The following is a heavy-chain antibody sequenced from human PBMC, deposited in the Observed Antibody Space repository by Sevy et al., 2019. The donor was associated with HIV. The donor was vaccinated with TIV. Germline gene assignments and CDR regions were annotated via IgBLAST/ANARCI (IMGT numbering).Heavy chain of an antibody. J-gene: IGHJ1*01. D-gene: IGHD6-13*01. Sequence: GGSLRLSCAASGFTFSSYWMSWVRQAPGKGLEWVANIKQDGSEKYYVDSVKGRFTISRDNAKNSLYLQMNSLRAEDTAVYYCAAARRAEYFQHWGQGTLVTVSS. V-gene: IGHV3-7*01. CDR1: GFTFSSYW. CDR3: AAARRAEYFQH. CDR2: IKQDGSEK.